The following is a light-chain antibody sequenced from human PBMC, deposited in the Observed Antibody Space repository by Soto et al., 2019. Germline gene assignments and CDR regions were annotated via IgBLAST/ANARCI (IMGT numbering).Light chain of an antibody. CDR3: CSYAGSSTFYV. J-gene: IGLJ1*01. Sequence: QSALTQPASVSGSPGQSITISCTGTSSDVGSYNLISWYQQYPGKAPKLTIYEVSKRPSGVSNRFSGSKSGNTASLTISGLQAEDEADYYCCSYAGSSTFYVFGTGTKVTVL. CDR2: EVS. CDR1: SSDVGSYNL. V-gene: IGLV2-23*02.